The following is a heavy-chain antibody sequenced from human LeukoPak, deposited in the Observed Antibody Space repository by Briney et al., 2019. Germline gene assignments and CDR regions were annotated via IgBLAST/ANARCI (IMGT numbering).Heavy chain of an antibody. CDR2: INAGNGNT. D-gene: IGHD6-13*01. CDR3: AKAANEKTANVTAARSYWYFDL. Sequence: ASVKVSCKASGYTFTSYAMHWVRQAPGQRLEWMGWINAGNGNTKYSQKFQGRVTITRDTSASTAYMELSSLRAEDSAVYYCAKAANEKTANVTAARSYWYFDLWGRGTLITVSS. CDR1: GYTFTSYA. J-gene: IGHJ2*01. V-gene: IGHV1-3*01.